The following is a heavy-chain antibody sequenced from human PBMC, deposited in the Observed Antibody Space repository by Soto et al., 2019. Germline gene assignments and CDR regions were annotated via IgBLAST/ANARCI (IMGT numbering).Heavy chain of an antibody. V-gene: IGHV4-4*02. CDR3: ASGFDSDGLYNGGHP. CDR2: ILHIGST. J-gene: IGHJ5*02. CDR1: GGSISPPNC. Sequence: VQLQESGPGLVKPSGPLSLTCLVSGGSISPPNCWGWVGQSPGKDLEWIGEILHIGSTNYNPSLKSRVTISIDKSKNQFSLRLSSVTAADTAVYYCASGFDSDGLYNGGHPWGQGTLVSVSS. D-gene: IGHD3-22*01.